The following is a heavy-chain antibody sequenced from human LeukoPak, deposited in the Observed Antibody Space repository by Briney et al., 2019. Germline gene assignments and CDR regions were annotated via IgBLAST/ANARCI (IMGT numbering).Heavy chain of an antibody. Sequence: GGSLRLSCAASGFTFSTYSMTWVRQAPGKGLEWIAYITTSSNTIYYADSVKGRFTISRDNAKKSLYLQMNSLRAEDTAVYYCARGSFGGYDCWGQGTLVTVSS. CDR2: ITTSSNTI. CDR3: ARGSFGGYDC. CDR1: GFTFSTYS. J-gene: IGHJ4*02. V-gene: IGHV3-48*01. D-gene: IGHD3-10*01.